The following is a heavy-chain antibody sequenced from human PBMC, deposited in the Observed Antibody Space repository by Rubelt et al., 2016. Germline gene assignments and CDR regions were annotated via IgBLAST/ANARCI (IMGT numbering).Heavy chain of an antibody. V-gene: IGHV2-70*01. CDR1: GFSLSTRGLS. CDR2: IASDDQK. J-gene: IGHJ6*02. CDR3: ARRSYDTFSYYYYGIDV. D-gene: IGHD3-16*01. Sequence: QVTLRESGPALVKPTETLTLTCTFSGFSLSTRGLSLAWIRQPPGQALEWLAHIASDDQKYYNTSLKTRLTISKDTYKDQVPRTVTNVDPGDTATYYCARRSYDTFSYYYYGIDVWGQGTTVAVSS.